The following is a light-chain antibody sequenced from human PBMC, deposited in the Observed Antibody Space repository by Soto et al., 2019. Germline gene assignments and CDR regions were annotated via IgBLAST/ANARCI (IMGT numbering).Light chain of an antibody. Sequence: EIVLTQSPATLSLSPGERATLSCRASQSVSSNLAWYQQKPGQAPRLLIYDASNRATGIPARFSGSGSGTDFTLTISSLETEDFAVYYCQQRRNRTLTFGGGTKVEIK. CDR3: QQRRNRTLT. V-gene: IGKV3-11*01. CDR2: DAS. J-gene: IGKJ4*01. CDR1: QSVSSN.